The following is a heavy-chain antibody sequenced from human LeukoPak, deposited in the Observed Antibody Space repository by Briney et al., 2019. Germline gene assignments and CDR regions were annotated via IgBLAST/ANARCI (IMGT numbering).Heavy chain of an antibody. J-gene: IGHJ6*02. CDR1: GYTFTSYY. Sequence: ASVKVSCKASGYTFTSYYMHWVRQAPGQGLEWMGIINPSGGSTSFAQKFQGRVTMTRDTSTSTVYMELSSLRSEDTAVYYCARGAHCSSTSCTLWYYYGTDVWGQGTTVTPSS. V-gene: IGHV1-46*01. CDR2: INPSGGST. D-gene: IGHD2-2*01. CDR3: ARGAHCSSTSCTLWYYYGTDV.